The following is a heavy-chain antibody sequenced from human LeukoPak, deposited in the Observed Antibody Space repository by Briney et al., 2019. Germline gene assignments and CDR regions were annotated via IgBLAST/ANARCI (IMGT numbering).Heavy chain of an antibody. Sequence: TGGSLRLSCGASGFIFSNYAMSWVRQAPGRGLEWVSAISASGGVTYYAESVKGRYTISRDNSKNTLYLQMNSLRVEDTAVYYCAKVQGDYTITWGNWFDPWGQGTLVTVSS. CDR1: GFIFSNYA. D-gene: IGHD3-3*01. V-gene: IGHV3-23*01. CDR3: AKVQGDYTITWGNWFDP. CDR2: ISASGGVT. J-gene: IGHJ5*02.